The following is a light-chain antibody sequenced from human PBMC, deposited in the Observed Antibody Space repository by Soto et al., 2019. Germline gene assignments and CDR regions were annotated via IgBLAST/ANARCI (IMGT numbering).Light chain of an antibody. J-gene: IGKJ1*01. CDR2: KAS. CDR3: QLYNSYWP. CDR1: QSIRCW. V-gene: IGKV1-5*03. Sequence: DIHMTQSPSTLSASVADRVTITCRASQSIRCWLALYKQKPGKAPKILIYKASSLESGVPSRFSGRGSGTEFTLTISSLQPDEFATYSCQLYNSYWPFVQGTKVEIK.